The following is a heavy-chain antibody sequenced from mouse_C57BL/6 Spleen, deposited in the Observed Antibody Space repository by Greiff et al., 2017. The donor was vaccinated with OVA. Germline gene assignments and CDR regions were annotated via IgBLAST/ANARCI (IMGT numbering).Heavy chain of an antibody. D-gene: IGHD3-1*01. CDR3: ARGILGDYAMDY. Sequence: VQLQQSGAELVMPGASVKLSCKASGYTFTSYWMHWVKQRPGQGLEWIGEIDPSDSYTNYNQKFKGKSTLTVDKSSSTAYMQLSSLTSEDSAVYYCARGILGDYAMDYWGQGTSVTVSS. CDR2: IDPSDSYT. CDR1: GYTFTSYW. V-gene: IGHV1-69*01. J-gene: IGHJ4*01.